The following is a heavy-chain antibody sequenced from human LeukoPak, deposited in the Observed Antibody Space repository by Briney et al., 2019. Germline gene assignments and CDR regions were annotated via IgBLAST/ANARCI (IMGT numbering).Heavy chain of an antibody. V-gene: IGHV1-18*01. CDR1: GHMFTSYG. CDR2: ISTNKGNT. CDR3: VRDIQWRFDP. Sequence: ASVKVSCKASGHMFTSYGISWVRQAPGQGLEWMGWISTNKGNTNYAQRLQGRVTMTTDTSTSTAYMELRSLRSDDTAIYYCVRDIQWRFDPWGQGTLVTVSS. D-gene: IGHD2-8*01. J-gene: IGHJ5*02.